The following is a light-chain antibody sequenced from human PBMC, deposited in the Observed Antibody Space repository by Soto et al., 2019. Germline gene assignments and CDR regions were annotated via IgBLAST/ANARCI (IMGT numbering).Light chain of an antibody. CDR2: AAS. CDR3: QQSYRTSIT. J-gene: IGKJ5*01. Sequence: DIQMTQSPSSLSASVGDRVTITCRASQSISSYLNWYQQKPGKAPKLLIYAASSLQSGVPSRFSGSGSGTDFTLTISSLQTEDFATYYCQQSYRTSITFGQGPRLEIK. V-gene: IGKV1-39*01. CDR1: QSISSY.